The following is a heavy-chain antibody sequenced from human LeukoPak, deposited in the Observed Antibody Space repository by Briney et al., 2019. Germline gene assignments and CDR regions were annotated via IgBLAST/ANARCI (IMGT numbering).Heavy chain of an antibody. CDR2: INPSGGSA. J-gene: IGHJ6*03. Sequence: ASVKVSCKASGYTFTSYYIHWVRQAPGQGLEWMGVINPSGGSASFAQKFQGRVTMTEDTSTDTAYMELSSLRSEDTAVYYCATDRRIAARPMDYYYMDVWGKGTTVTVSS. D-gene: IGHD6-6*01. CDR3: ATDRRIAARPMDYYYMDV. V-gene: IGHV1-46*01. CDR1: GYTFTSYY.